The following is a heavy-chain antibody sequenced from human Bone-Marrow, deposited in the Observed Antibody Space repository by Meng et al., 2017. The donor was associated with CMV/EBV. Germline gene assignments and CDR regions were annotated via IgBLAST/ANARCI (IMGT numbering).Heavy chain of an antibody. D-gene: IGHD6-6*01. J-gene: IGHJ4*02. CDR1: GFTFDDFA. V-gene: IGHV3-9*01. Sequence: GGSLRLSCAASGFTFDDFAMHWVRQAPGKGLEWVSGVTWNSGSIAYADSVKGRFTVSRDNAKDSLYLQMNSLRPEDTALYYCAKSNSYSTSSAYYSFDYCGQGTLVTVSS. CDR3: AKSNSYSTSSAYYSFDY. CDR2: VTWNSGSI.